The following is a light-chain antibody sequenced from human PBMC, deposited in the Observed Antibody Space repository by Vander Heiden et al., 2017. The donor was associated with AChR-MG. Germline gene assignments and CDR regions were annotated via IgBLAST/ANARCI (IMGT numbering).Light chain of an antibody. CDR2: ATS. CDR3: QQYDFTPQT. CDR1: QDTRNA. V-gene: IGKV1-NL1*01. J-gene: IGKJ1*01. Sequence: DILLTQPPSPLSASVGDRLTRTHRANQDTRNALHWYHNKPRKPPALLLYATSRLQSGVPSRFSGGGSGTDFTLTICSLQPEDFATYACQQYDFTPQTFGQGTKLEIK.